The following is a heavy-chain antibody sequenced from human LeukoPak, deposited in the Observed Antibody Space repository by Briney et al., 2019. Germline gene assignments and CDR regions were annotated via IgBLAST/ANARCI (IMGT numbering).Heavy chain of an antibody. V-gene: IGHV4-59*08. J-gene: IGHJ4*02. CDR2: IYYSGST. CDR1: GGSISSYY. D-gene: IGHD3-3*01. Sequence: SETLSLTCTVSGGSISSYYWSWIRQPPGKGLEWIGYIYYSGSTNCNPSLTSRVTISLDTSKNQFSLKLSSVTAADTAVYYCARRRGDFWSDYYAFDYWGQGTLVTISS. CDR3: ARRRGDFWSDYYAFDY.